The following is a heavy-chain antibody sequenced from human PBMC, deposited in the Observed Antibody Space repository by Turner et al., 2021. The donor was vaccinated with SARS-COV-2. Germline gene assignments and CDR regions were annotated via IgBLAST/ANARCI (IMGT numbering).Heavy chain of an antibody. J-gene: IGHJ2*01. D-gene: IGHD4-17*01. V-gene: IGHV3-13*04. Sequence: EVQLVESGGGLVQPGGSLRLSGAASVFTCSSYEMHWGRQATGKGLEWVSAIGTAGDTYYPGSVKGRFTISRENAKNSLYLQMNSLRAGDTAVYYCARAGGMTTVLPGYFDLWGRGTLVTVSS. CDR1: VFTCSSYE. CDR2: IGTAGDT. CDR3: ARAGGMTTVLPGYFDL.